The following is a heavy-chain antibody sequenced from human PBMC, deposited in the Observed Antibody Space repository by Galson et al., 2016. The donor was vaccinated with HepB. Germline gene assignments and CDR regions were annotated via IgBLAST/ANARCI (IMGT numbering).Heavy chain of an antibody. V-gene: IGHV3-21*01. CDR1: GFTFSRHN. D-gene: IGHD5/OR15-5a*01. CDR2: ISGSGDSK. Sequence: SLRLSCAASGFTFSRHNMNWVRQAPGKGLEWVSSISGSGDSKFYADAVEGRFTISRNNAENSLYLHMSSLRADDTAVYYCAREIGRAYTVYDPHFDYWGQGALVTVSS. J-gene: IGHJ4*02. CDR3: AREIGRAYTVYDPHFDY.